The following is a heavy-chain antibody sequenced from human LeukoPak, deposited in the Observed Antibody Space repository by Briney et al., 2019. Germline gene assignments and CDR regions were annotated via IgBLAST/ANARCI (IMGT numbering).Heavy chain of an antibody. CDR2: ISSSSSYI. CDR1: GFTFDDYT. CDR3: ARVERPWGSETYYYYYMDV. V-gene: IGHV3-21*01. Sequence: GGSLRLSCAASGFTFDDYTMHWVRQTPGKGLEWVSSISSSSSYIYYADSVKGRFTISRDNAKNSLYLQMSSLRAEDTAVYYCARVERPWGSETYYYYYMDVWGKGTTVTISS. J-gene: IGHJ6*03. D-gene: IGHD3-10*01.